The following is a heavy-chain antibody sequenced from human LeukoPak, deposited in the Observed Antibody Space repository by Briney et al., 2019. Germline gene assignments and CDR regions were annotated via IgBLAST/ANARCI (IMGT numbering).Heavy chain of an antibody. CDR3: ARVGGVWGSYRYTLDY. CDR1: GFTFDDYA. D-gene: IGHD3-16*02. V-gene: IGHV3-9*01. CDR2: ISWNSGSI. J-gene: IGHJ4*02. Sequence: PGGSLRLSCAASGFTFDDYAMHWVRQAPGKGLEWVSGISWNSGSIGYADSVKGRFTISRDNAKNSLYLQMNSLRAEDTAVYYCARVGGVWGSYRYTLDYWGQGTLVTVSS.